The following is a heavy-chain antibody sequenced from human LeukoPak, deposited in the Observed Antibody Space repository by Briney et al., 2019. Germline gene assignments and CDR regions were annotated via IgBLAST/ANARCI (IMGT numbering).Heavy chain of an antibody. CDR2: IKPDESRI. J-gene: IGHJ3*02. D-gene: IGHD1-26*01. Sequence: GGSLRLSCAASGFTFSSYWMHSVRQAPGKGLEWLAHIKPDESRIFYADSVKGRFALSRDNAKNSVHLQMNSLRAEDTAVYFCARLILWETSNAFDIWGQGTMVTVSS. CDR1: GFTFSSYW. CDR3: ARLILWETSNAFDI. V-gene: IGHV3-7*03.